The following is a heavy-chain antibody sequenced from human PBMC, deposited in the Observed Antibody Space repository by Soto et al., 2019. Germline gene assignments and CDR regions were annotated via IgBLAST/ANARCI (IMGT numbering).Heavy chain of an antibody. D-gene: IGHD6-19*01. J-gene: IGHJ4*02. CDR3: AKDVVYSSGWLLFDY. CDR2: ISGSGGST. CDR1: GFTFSSYA. Sequence: EVQLLESGGGLVQPGGSLRLSCAASGFTFSSYAMSWVRQAPGKGLEWVSAISGSGGSTYYADSVKGRFTISRDNPKNTRYLQMNSLRAEDTAVYYCAKDVVYSSGWLLFDYWGQGTLVTVSS. V-gene: IGHV3-23*01.